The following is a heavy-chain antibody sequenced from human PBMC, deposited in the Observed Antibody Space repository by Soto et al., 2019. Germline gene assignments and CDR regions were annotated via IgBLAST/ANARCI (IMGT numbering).Heavy chain of an antibody. CDR3: AKVVGATQIFDY. Sequence: PVGALRVSCAASGFTFSSYAMSWVRQAPGKGLEWVSAISGSGGSTYYADSVKGRFTISRDNSKNTLYLQMNSLRAEDTAVYYCAKVVGATQIFDYWGQGTLVTVSS. V-gene: IGHV3-23*01. CDR2: ISGSGGST. CDR1: GFTFSSYA. J-gene: IGHJ4*02. D-gene: IGHD1-26*01.